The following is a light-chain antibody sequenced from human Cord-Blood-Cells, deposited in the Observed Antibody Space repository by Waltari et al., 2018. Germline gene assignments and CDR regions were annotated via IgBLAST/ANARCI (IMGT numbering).Light chain of an antibody. CDR2: EGS. J-gene: IGLJ3*02. CDR3: CSYAGSSTWV. Sequence: QSALTQPASVSGSPGQSITISCTGTSSAVGSYNLVSWYQQHPGKAPKLMIYEGSKRPSGVSNRFSGSKSGNTASLTISGPQAEDEADYYCCSYAGSSTWVFGGGTKLTVL. CDR1: SSAVGSYNL. V-gene: IGLV2-23*01.